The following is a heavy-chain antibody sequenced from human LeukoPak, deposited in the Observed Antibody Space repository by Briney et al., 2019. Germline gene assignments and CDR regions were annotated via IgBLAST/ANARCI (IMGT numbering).Heavy chain of an antibody. D-gene: IGHD2-15*01. V-gene: IGHV1-18*01. Sequence: ASVKVSCKASGYTFTSYGISWARQAPGQGLEWMGWISAYNGNTNYAQKLQGRVTMTTDTSTSTAYMELRSLRSDDTAVYYCARGVDCSGGSCYLGLFFDYWGQGTLVTVSS. J-gene: IGHJ4*02. CDR1: GYTFTSYG. CDR2: ISAYNGNT. CDR3: ARGVDCSGGSCYLGLFFDY.